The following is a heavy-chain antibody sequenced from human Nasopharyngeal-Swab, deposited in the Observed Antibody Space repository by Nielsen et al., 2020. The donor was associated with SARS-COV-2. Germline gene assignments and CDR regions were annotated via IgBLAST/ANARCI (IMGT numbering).Heavy chain of an antibody. Sequence: WIGQAPGKGLEWVAVISYDGSNKYYADSVQGRFTISRDNSKNTLYLQMNSLRAEDTAVYYCARSLGGYDYFDYWGQGTLVTVSS. J-gene: IGHJ4*02. D-gene: IGHD5-12*01. CDR2: ISYDGSNK. V-gene: IGHV3-30*04. CDR3: ARSLGGYDYFDY.